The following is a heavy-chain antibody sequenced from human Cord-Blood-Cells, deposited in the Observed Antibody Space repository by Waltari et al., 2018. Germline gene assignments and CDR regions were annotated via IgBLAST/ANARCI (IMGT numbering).Heavy chain of an antibody. CDR1: GFTFSSYV. CDR2: IAYDGSNK. Sequence: QVQLVESGGGVVQPGRSLRLSCAASGFTFSSYVMHWVRQAPGKGLEWVEVIAYDGSNKYYADSVKGRFTISRDNSKNTLYLQMNSLRAEDTAVYYCARDYSNYFDYWGQGTLVTVSS. J-gene: IGHJ4*02. CDR3: ARDYSNYFDY. D-gene: IGHD1-26*01. V-gene: IGHV3-30*04.